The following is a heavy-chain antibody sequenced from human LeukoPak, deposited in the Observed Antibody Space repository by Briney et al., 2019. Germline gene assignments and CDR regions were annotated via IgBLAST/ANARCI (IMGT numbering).Heavy chain of an antibody. Sequence: PGGSLRLSCAASGFTFSSYAMSWVRQAPGKGLEWVSAISGSGGSTHYADSVKGRFTISRDNSKNTLYLQMNSLRAEDTAVYYCAKGIAARPRYYYYYMDVWGKGTTVTVSS. D-gene: IGHD6-6*01. J-gene: IGHJ6*03. CDR3: AKGIAARPRYYYYYMDV. V-gene: IGHV3-23*01. CDR1: GFTFSSYA. CDR2: ISGSGGST.